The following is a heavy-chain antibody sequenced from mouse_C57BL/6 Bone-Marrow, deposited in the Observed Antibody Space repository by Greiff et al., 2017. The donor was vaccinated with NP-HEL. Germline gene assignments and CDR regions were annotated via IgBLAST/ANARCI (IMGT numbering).Heavy chain of an antibody. V-gene: IGHV3-6*01. J-gene: IGHJ2*01. CDR3: ARALCYYGSSYFDY. CDR2: ISYDGSN. Sequence: EVHLVESGPGLVKPSQSLSLTCSVTGYSITSGYYWNWIRQFPGNKLEWMGYISYDGSNNYNPSLKNRISITRDTSKNQFFLKLNSVTTEDTATYYCARALCYYGSSYFDYWGQGTTLTVSS. D-gene: IGHD1-1*01. CDR1: GYSITSGYY.